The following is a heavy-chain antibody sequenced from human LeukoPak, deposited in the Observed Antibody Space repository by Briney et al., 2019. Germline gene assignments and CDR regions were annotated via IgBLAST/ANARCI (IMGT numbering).Heavy chain of an antibody. V-gene: IGHV4-4*02. CDR2: IYHSGST. D-gene: IGHD3-16*01. J-gene: IGHJ6*02. CDR1: GGSISSSNW. Sequence: SETLSLTCAVSGGSISSSNWWSWVRQPPGKGLEWIGEIYHSGSTNYNPSLKSRVTISVDKSKNQFSLKLSSVTAADTAVYYCARDKRDYVWGPPSPHYGMDVWGQGTAVTVSS. CDR3: ARDKRDYVWGPPSPHYGMDV.